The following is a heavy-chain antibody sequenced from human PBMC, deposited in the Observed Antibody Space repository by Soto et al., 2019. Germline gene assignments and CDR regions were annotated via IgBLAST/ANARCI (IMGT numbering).Heavy chain of an antibody. J-gene: IGHJ3*02. CDR3: ARDGVYEVVVAFDI. Sequence: HPGGSLRLSCAASGFTVCINYMGWLRQAPGKGLEWVSVIYIGGTTYYTDSVKGRFTISRDNSKNTLYLQMNSLRVEDTAIYYCARDGVYEVVVAFDIWGQGTMITVSS. CDR2: IYIGGTT. D-gene: IGHD2-15*01. V-gene: IGHV3-66*01. CDR1: GFTVCINY.